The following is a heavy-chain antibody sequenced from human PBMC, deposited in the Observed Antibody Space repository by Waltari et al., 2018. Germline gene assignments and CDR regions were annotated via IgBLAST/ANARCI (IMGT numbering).Heavy chain of an antibody. CDR2: IKDDGSEK. J-gene: IGHJ4*02. Sequence: VQLVQSGAEVKKPGASVKVSCKVSGYTLTELSMHWVRQAPGKGLEWMANIKDDGSEKNYVDSVKGRFTISRDNAKNSLYLQMNSLRAEDTAVYYCARDPHYSNFDYWGQGTLVTVSS. CDR1: GYTLTELS. V-gene: IGHV3-7*01. CDR3: ARDPHYSNFDY. D-gene: IGHD4-4*01.